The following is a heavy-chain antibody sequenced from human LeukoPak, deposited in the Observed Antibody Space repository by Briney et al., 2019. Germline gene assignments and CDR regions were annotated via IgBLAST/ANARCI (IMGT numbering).Heavy chain of an antibody. D-gene: IGHD6-13*01. J-gene: IGHJ4*02. V-gene: IGHV1-24*01. CDR1: GYTLTVIS. Sequence: ASVKMSREGSGYTLTVISMHWVRDAPGKGLEWGGGVFIEDGETIYAQKVQGRVTMTEDTSTDTPYMELSSLRSEDTAVYYCATQRYSGRYSSSWYSFDYWGQGNLVIVSS. CDR2: VFIEDGET. CDR3: ATQRYSGRYSSSWYSFDY.